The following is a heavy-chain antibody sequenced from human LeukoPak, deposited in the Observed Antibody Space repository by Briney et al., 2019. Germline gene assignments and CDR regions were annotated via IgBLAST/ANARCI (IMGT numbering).Heavy chain of an antibody. Sequence: GRSLRLSCAASGFTFDDYAMHWVRQAPGKGLGWVSGISWNSGSIGYADSVKGRFTISRDNAKNSLYLQMNSLRAEDMALYYCAKDTAGDYGDYGHHFDYWGQGTLVTVSS. J-gene: IGHJ4*02. V-gene: IGHV3-9*03. D-gene: IGHD4-17*01. CDR3: AKDTAGDYGDYGHHFDY. CDR2: ISWNSGSI. CDR1: GFTFDDYA.